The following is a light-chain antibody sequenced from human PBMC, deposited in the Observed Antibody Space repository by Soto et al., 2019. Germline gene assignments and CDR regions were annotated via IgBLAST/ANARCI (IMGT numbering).Light chain of an antibody. Sequence: EIVLTQSPATLSLSPGERATLSCRASQSVSSYLAWYQQKPGQAPRLLIYDASSRATGIRARFSGSGSGTDFTLTISSLEPEDFAVYYCQQRSNWPPAITFGQGTRLEMK. CDR1: QSVSSY. CDR3: QQRSNWPPAIT. CDR2: DAS. J-gene: IGKJ5*01. V-gene: IGKV3-11*01.